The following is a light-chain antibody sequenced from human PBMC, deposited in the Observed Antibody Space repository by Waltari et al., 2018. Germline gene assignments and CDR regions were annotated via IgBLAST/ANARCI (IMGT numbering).Light chain of an antibody. Sequence: QSALTQPRSVSGSPGQSVTISCTGTSSDVGGYNYVSWYQQHPGKAPKLMIYDVSKRPAGGPDRFYGAKSGNTASLTISGRQAGDEADYYCGSYAGSYTGVFGTGSKVTVL. V-gene: IGLV2-11*01. CDR3: GSYAGSYTGV. CDR2: DVS. J-gene: IGLJ1*01. CDR1: SSDVGGYNY.